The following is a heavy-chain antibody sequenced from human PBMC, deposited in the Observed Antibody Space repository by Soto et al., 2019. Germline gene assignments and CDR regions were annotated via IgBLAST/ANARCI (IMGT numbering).Heavy chain of an antibody. D-gene: IGHD5-18*01. CDR2: ISYDGSNK. CDR3: AKPTNGYSYGPGDY. CDR1: GFTFSSYG. V-gene: IGHV3-30*18. Sequence: GGSLRLSCAASGFTFSSYGMHWVRQAPGKGLEWVAVISYDGSNKYYADSVKGRFTISRDNSKNTLYLQMNSLRAEDTAVYYCAKPTNGYSYGPGDYWGQGTLVTVPQ. J-gene: IGHJ4*02.